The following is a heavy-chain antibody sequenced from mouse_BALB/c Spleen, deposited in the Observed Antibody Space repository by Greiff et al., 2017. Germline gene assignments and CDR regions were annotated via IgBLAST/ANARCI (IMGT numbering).Heavy chain of an antibody. V-gene: IGHV5-17*02. CDR3: ARFYGNSGAMDY. J-gene: IGHJ4*01. Sequence: EVKLMESGGGLVQPGGSRKLSCAASGFTFSSFGMHWVRQAPGKGLEWVAYISSGSSTIYYADTVKGRFTISRDNPKNTLFLQMTSLRSEDTAMYYCARFYGNSGAMDYWGQGTSVTVSS. CDR2: ISSGSSTI. D-gene: IGHD2-1*01. CDR1: GFTFSSFG.